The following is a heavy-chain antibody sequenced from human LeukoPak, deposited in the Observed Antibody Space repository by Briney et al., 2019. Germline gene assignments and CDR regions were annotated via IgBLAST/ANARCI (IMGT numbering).Heavy chain of an antibody. Sequence: AGGSLRLSCAASGFTFSGYSMNWVRQAPGKGLEWVSAISGSGGSTYYADSVKGRFTISRDNSKNTLYLQMNSLRAEDTAVYYCAKASNVDTAMVRFDYWGQGTLVTVSS. CDR2: ISGSGGST. J-gene: IGHJ4*02. CDR1: GFTFSGYS. D-gene: IGHD5-18*01. V-gene: IGHV3-23*01. CDR3: AKASNVDTAMVRFDY.